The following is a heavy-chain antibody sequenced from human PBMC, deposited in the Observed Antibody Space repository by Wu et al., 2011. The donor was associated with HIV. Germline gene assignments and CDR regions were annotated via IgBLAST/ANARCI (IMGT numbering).Heavy chain of an antibody. CDR2: ISAYNGNT. CDR3: AREAWAPLLTTNRYFDL. Sequence: QVQLVQSGAEVKNPGASVKVSCKASGYIFTSYGFSWVRQAPGQGLEWMGWISAYNGNTHYAQKLQGRVTMTRDTSTSTAYMELRSLRSDDTAVYYXAREAWAPLLTTNRYFDLWGRGSLVTVSS. V-gene: IGHV1-18*01. J-gene: IGHJ2*01. D-gene: IGHD4-17*01. CDR1: GYIFTSYG.